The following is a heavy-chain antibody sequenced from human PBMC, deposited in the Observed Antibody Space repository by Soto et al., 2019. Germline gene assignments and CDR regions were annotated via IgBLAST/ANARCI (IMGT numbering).Heavy chain of an antibody. J-gene: IGHJ4*02. CDR2: INHTGGT. CDR3: AKDRYSSGWYIDY. D-gene: IGHD6-19*01. Sequence: SETLSLTCAVYGGSVNGYYWNWIRQPPGKGLEWIGEINHTGGTHYNPSLKSRVTMSVDTSKNQFSLRLSSVTAADTAVYYCAKDRYSSGWYIDYWGQGTLVTVSS. V-gene: IGHV4-34*01. CDR1: GGSVNGYY.